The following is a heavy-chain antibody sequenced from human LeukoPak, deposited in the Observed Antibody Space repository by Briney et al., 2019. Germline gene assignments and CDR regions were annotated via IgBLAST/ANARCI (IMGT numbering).Heavy chain of an antibody. V-gene: IGHV1-2*02. CDR1: GYTFTGYY. CDR3: ARGVYSSLYYYYYMDV. CDR2: INPNSGGT. Sequence: ASVKVSCKASGYTFTGYYMHWVRQAPGQGLEWMGWINPNSGGTNYAQKFQGRVTMTRDTSISTAYMELSRLRSDDTAVYYCARGVYSSLYYYYYMDVWGKGTTATVPS. J-gene: IGHJ6*03. D-gene: IGHD6-13*01.